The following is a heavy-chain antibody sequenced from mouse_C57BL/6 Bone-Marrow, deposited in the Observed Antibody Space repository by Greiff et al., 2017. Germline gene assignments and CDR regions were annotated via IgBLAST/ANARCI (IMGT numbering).Heavy chain of an antibody. J-gene: IGHJ1*03. CDR3: ARDYGSSYWYFDV. D-gene: IGHD1-1*01. V-gene: IGHV1-85*01. CDR2: IYPRDGST. Sequence: VQLQQSGPELVKPGASVKLSCKASGYTFTSYDINWVKQRPGQGLEWIGWIYPRDGSTKYNETFKGKATLTVDTSSSTAYMELHSLTSADAAVYFCARDYGSSYWYFDVWGTGTTVTVSS. CDR1: GYTFTSYD.